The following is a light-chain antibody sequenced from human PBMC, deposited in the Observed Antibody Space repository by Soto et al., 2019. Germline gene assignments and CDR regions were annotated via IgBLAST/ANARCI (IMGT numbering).Light chain of an antibody. Sequence: DIHMTQSPSTLSASVGDRVTITCRASQSLTMWLAWYQQNPVKAPNLLIYKTSSLESGAPSRFSVSGSGTAFTLTISSLQPDDFSPYYCQHWTDDSSMFGQGPKVEVK. J-gene: IGKJ1*01. V-gene: IGKV1-5*03. CDR3: QHWTDDSSM. CDR2: KTS. CDR1: QSLTMW.